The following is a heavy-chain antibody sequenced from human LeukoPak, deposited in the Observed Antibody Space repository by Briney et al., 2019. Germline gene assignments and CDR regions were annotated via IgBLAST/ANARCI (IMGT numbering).Heavy chain of an antibody. J-gene: IGHJ4*02. CDR2: IYYSGST. Sequence: NPSETLSLTCTVSGGSISSGGYYWSWIRQHPGKGLEWIGYIYYSGSTYCNPSLKSRVTISVDTSKNQFSLKLSSVTAADTAVYYCARAYLRNYYDSSGSFDYWGQGTLVTVSS. CDR3: ARAYLRNYYDSSGSFDY. CDR1: GGSISSGGYY. D-gene: IGHD3-22*01. V-gene: IGHV4-31*03.